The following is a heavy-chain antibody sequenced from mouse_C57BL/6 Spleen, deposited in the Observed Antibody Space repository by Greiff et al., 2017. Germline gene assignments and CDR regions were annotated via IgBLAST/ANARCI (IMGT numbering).Heavy chain of an antibody. V-gene: IGHV2-2*01. CDR2: IWSGGST. D-gene: IGHD3-2*02. CDR1: GFSLTSYG. Sequence: QVQLQQSGPGLVQPSQSLSITCTVSGFSLTSYGVHWVRQSPGKGLEWLGVIWSGGSTDYNAAFITRLSISKDNSKSQVSFKMTRLQADDTAIYYGARRDSSGPYAMDYWGQGTSVTVSS. J-gene: IGHJ4*01. CDR3: ARRDSSGPYAMDY.